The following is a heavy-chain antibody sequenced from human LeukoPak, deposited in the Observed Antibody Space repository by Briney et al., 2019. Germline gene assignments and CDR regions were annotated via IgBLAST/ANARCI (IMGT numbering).Heavy chain of an antibody. CDR2: ISGSGGST. D-gene: IGHD3-16*01. Sequence: GGSLRLSCAASGFTFSSYAMSWVRQAPGKGLEWVSAISGSGGSTYYADSVKGRFTIPIDNSKNTLYLQMNSLRAEDTAVYYCARGDGYFGYWGQGTLVTVSS. CDR3: ARGDGYFGY. J-gene: IGHJ4*02. V-gene: IGHV3-23*01. CDR1: GFTFSSYA.